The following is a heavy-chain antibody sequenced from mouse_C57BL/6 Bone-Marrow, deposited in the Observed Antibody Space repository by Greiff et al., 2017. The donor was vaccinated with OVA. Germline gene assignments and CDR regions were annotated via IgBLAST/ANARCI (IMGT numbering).Heavy chain of an antibody. CDR2: INPSSGYT. CDR3: ARAYLPGELREYALDY. V-gene: IGHV1-7*01. CDR1: GYTFTSYW. Sequence: VQLQQSGAELAKPGASVKLSCKASGYTFTSYWMHWVKQRPGQGLEWIGYINPSSGYTKYNQKFKDKATLTADKSSSTAYMQLSSLTYEDSAVYDCARAYLPGELREYALDYWGQGTSVTVSS. J-gene: IGHJ4*01. D-gene: IGHD2-1*01.